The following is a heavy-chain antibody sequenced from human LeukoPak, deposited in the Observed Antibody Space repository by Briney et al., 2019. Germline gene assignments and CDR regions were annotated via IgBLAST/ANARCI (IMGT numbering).Heavy chain of an antibody. Sequence: ASVKVSCKASGGTFSSYAISWVRQAPGQGLERMGGIIPIFGTANYAQKFQGRVTITTDESTSTAYMELSSLRSEDTAVYYCARGSSSWYLWDYWGQGTLVTVSS. J-gene: IGHJ4*02. CDR3: ARGSSSWYLWDY. V-gene: IGHV1-69*05. D-gene: IGHD6-13*01. CDR2: IIPIFGTA. CDR1: GGTFSSYA.